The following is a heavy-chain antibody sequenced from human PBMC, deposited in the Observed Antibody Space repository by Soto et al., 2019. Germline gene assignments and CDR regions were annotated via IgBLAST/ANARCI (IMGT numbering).Heavy chain of an antibody. CDR1: GGTFSSCA. V-gene: IGHV1-69*13. D-gene: IGHD3-22*01. CDR3: AREAYDSSGYDRTFDY. CDR2: IIPIFGTA. J-gene: IGHJ4*02. Sequence: SEKVSCKASGGTFSSCAISWVRQAPGQGLEWMGGIIPIFGTANYAQKFQGRVTITADESTSTAYMELSSLRSEDTAVYYCAREAYDSSGYDRTFDYWGQGTLVTVSS.